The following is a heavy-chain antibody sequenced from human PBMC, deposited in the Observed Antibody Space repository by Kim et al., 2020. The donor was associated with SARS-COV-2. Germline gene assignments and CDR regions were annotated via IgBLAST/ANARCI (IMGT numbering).Heavy chain of an antibody. V-gene: IGHV1-69*04. J-gene: IGHJ2*01. D-gene: IGHD3-10*01. CDR1: GGTFISYA. Sequence: SVKVSCKASGGTFISYAISWVRQAPGQGLEWMGRIIPILGIANYAQKFQGRVTITADKSTSTAYMELSSLRSEDTAVYYCARGRDYYGSGNWYFDLWGRGTLVTVSS. CDR3: ARGRDYYGSGNWYFDL. CDR2: IIPILGIA.